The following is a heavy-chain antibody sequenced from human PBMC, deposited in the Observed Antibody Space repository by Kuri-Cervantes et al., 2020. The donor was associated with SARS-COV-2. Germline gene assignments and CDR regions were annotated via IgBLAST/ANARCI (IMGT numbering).Heavy chain of an antibody. V-gene: IGHV3-49*04. D-gene: IGHD3-3*01. Sequence: GESLKISCEVSGFLFSASAIHWVRQAPGKGLEWVGFIRSKAYGGTTEYAASVKGRFTISRDDSKSIAYLQMNSLKTEDTAVYYCTRENFWSGYSDYWGQGTLVTVSS. CDR3: TRENFWSGYSDY. CDR1: GFLFSASA. CDR2: IRSKAYGGTT. J-gene: IGHJ4*02.